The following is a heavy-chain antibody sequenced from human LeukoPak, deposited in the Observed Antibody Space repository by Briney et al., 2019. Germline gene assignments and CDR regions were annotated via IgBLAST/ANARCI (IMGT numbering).Heavy chain of an antibody. CDR2: INHSGST. V-gene: IGHV4-34*01. CDR1: GGSFSGYY. Sequence: KPSETLSLTCAVYGGSFSGYYWSWIRQPPGKGLEWIGEINHSGSTNYNPSLKSRVTISVDTSKNQFSLKLSSVTAADTAVYYCARHIAVAGTSYFDYWGQGTLVTVSS. J-gene: IGHJ4*02. D-gene: IGHD6-19*01. CDR3: ARHIAVAGTSYFDY.